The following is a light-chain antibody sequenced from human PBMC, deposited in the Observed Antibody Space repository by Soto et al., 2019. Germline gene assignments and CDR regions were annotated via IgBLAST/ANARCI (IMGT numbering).Light chain of an antibody. Sequence: QSVLTQPPSASGTPGQRVIMSCSGSSSNIRRNTVNWYQQLPGTAPKLLIYSNIQRPSGVPDRFSGSKSGTSASLAISGLQSEDEADYYCPAWDDSLNGVVFGGGTKRPS. CDR2: SNI. J-gene: IGLJ2*01. V-gene: IGLV1-44*01. CDR3: PAWDDSLNGVV. CDR1: SSNIRRNT.